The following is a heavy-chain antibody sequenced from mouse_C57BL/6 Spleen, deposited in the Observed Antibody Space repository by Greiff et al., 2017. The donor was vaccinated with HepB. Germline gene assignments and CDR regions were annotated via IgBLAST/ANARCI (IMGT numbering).Heavy chain of an antibody. CDR1: GYTFTSYW. D-gene: IGHD1-1*01. J-gene: IGHJ1*03. V-gene: IGHV1-55*01. CDR2: IYPGSGST. CDR3: ASPSYYGSSLWYFDV. Sequence: VQLQQPGAELVKPGASVKMSCKASGYTFTSYWITWVKQRPGQGLEWIGDIYPGSGSTNYNEKFKSKATLTVDKSSSTAYMQLSSLTSEDSAVYYCASPSYYGSSLWYFDVWGTGTTVTVSS.